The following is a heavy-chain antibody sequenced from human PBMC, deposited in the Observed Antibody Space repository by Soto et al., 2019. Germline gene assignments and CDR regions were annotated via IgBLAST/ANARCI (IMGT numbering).Heavy chain of an antibody. Sequence: SETLSLTCTVSGGSISSYYWSWIRQPTGKGLEWIGYIYYSGSTNYNPSLKSRVTISVDTSKNQFSLKLSSVTAADTAVYYCAREGGDLNWFDPWGQGTLVTVSS. CDR2: IYYSGST. V-gene: IGHV4-59*01. J-gene: IGHJ5*02. CDR1: GGSISSYY. D-gene: IGHD3-16*01. CDR3: AREGGDLNWFDP.